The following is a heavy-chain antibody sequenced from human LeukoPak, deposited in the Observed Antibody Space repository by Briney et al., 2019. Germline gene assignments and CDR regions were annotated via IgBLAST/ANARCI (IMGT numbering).Heavy chain of an antibody. CDR2: ISGSGGST. Sequence: GGSLRLSCAASGFTFSSYAMSWVRQAQGKGLEWVSAISGSGGSTYYADSVKGRFTISRDNSKNTLYLQMNSLRAEDTAVYYCAKDHYDILTGFDYWGQGTLVTVSS. D-gene: IGHD3-9*01. CDR3: AKDHYDILTGFDY. CDR1: GFTFSSYA. J-gene: IGHJ4*02. V-gene: IGHV3-23*01.